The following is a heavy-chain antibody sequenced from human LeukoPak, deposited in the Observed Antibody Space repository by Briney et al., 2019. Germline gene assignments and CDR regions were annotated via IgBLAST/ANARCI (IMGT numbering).Heavy chain of an antibody. Sequence: GGSLRLSCAASGFTFSSYAMSWVRQAPGKGLEWVSAISGSGGSTYYADSVKGRFTISRDNSKNTLYLHMNSLRAEDTAVYYCAKERESSGWYEGGFDYWGQGTLVTVSS. CDR3: AKERESSGWYEGGFDY. CDR1: GFTFSSYA. J-gene: IGHJ4*02. D-gene: IGHD6-19*01. CDR2: ISGSGGST. V-gene: IGHV3-23*01.